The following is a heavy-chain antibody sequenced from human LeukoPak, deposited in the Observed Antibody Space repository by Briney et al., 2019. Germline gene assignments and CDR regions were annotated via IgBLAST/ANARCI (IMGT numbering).Heavy chain of an antibody. CDR2: ICWNSGSI. J-gene: IGHJ4*02. D-gene: IGHD3-10*01. CDR1: LLTFDDYA. V-gene: IGHV3-9*01. Sequence: GRSLRLSRAASLLTFDDYAMHWVRQAPGKGLEWVSGICWNSGSIGYADSVKGRFTISRDNAKNSLYLQMNSLRAEDTALYYCAKDGYYGSGSYSPAYFDYWGQGTLVTVSS. CDR3: AKDGYYGSGSYSPAYFDY.